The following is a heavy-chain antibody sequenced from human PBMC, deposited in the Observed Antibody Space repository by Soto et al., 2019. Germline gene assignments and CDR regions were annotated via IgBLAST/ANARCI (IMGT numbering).Heavy chain of an antibody. CDR2: ISYDGSNK. D-gene: IGHD3-16*02. Sequence: GGSLRLSCAASGFTFSSYGMHWVRQAPGKGLEWVAVISYDGSNKYYADSVKGRFTISRDNSKNTLYLQMNSLRAEDTAVYYCAKDLGYDYVWGSYQTWPLDYWGQGTLVTVSS. CDR1: GFTFSSYG. J-gene: IGHJ4*02. V-gene: IGHV3-30*18. CDR3: AKDLGYDYVWGSYQTWPLDY.